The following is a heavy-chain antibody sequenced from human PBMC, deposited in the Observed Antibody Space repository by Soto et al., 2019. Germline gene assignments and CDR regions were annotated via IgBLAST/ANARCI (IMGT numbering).Heavy chain of an antibody. CDR1: CGSITSSSFY. Sequence: SGTLSLTCTVSCGSITSSSFYWGWIRQPPGKGREWIVHLFHTGATYYNPTLKSRLRMSVDTSKNQFSLNLSSVTATDTAVYYCARRRIVATTNFDSWGQGTLVTVSS. V-gene: IGHV4-39*01. J-gene: IGHJ4*02. CDR3: ARRRIVATTNFDS. D-gene: IGHD1-26*01. CDR2: LFHTGAT.